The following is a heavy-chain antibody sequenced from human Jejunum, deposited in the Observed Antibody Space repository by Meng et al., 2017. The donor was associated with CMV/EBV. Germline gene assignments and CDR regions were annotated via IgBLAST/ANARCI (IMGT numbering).Heavy chain of an antibody. CDR1: VYTFTSYE. Sequence: VQLVQCVAEVQKPRALASASCTASVYTFTSYESCWLRHGGRHVLECRGCMNTNRGTTGSAQKFRGTITMNTYNTKSTVYMNPISPRAADAAVYSCAAGVADFEYWGQGTLVTVSS. CDR2: MNTNRGTT. CDR3: AAGVADFEY. V-gene: IGHV1-8*01. J-gene: IGHJ4*02. D-gene: IGHD2-8*01.